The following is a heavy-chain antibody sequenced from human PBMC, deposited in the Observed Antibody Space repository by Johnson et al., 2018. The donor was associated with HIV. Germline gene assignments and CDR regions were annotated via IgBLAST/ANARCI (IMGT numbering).Heavy chain of an antibody. CDR3: ARGGADHDAFDI. D-gene: IGHD1-26*01. CDR1: GFTFSS. V-gene: IGHV3-30*03. CDR2: ISHDGSHK. Sequence: QVQLVESGGGVVQPGRSLRLSCAASGFTFSSMHWDRQAPGKGLEWVAVISHDGSHKYYADSVKGRFSLSRDISKNMLYLQMHSLRAEDTAVDYCARGGADHDAFDIWGQGTMVTVSS. J-gene: IGHJ3*02.